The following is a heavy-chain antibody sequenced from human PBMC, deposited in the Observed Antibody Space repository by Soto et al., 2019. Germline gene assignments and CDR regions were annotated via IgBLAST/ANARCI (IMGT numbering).Heavy chain of an antibody. Sequence: GGSLRLSCAASGFTFSNYAMSWVRQAPRKGLEWVSTISGSGDTTYYADSVKGRFTISRDNSKNTLYLQMNSLRAEDTAIYYCAKSRSGWYDFECWGQGTLVTVSS. V-gene: IGHV3-23*01. J-gene: IGHJ4*02. CDR1: GFTFSNYA. CDR2: ISGSGDTT. D-gene: IGHD6-19*01. CDR3: AKSRSGWYDFEC.